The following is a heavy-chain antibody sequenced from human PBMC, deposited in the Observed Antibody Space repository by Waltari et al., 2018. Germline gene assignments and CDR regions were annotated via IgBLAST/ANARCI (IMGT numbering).Heavy chain of an antibody. CDR1: GFTFDDYA. D-gene: IGHD1-26*01. CDR3: AKDKRGELLGSNWFDP. Sequence: EVQLVESGGGLVQTGRSLRLSCEASGFTFDDYAMHWDRQAPGEGLEWVSGISWNSGSIGYADSVKGRFTISRDNAKNSLYLQMNSLRAEDTALYYCAKDKRGELLGSNWFDPWGQGTLVTVSS. CDR2: ISWNSGSI. J-gene: IGHJ5*02. V-gene: IGHV3-9*01.